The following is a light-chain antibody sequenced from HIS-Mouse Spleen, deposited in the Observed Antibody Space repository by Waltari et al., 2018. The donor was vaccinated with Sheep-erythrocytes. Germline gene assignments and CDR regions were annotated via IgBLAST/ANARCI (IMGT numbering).Light chain of an antibody. Sequence: SYELTQPPSVSVSPGQTASIPCSGDKLGDKYACWYQQKPGHSPVLVIYQDSKRPSGIPERFSGSKSGNTATLTISGTQAMDEADYYCQAWDSSTVVFGGGTKLTVL. J-gene: IGLJ2*01. V-gene: IGLV3-1*01. CDR1: KLGDKY. CDR3: QAWDSSTVV. CDR2: QDS.